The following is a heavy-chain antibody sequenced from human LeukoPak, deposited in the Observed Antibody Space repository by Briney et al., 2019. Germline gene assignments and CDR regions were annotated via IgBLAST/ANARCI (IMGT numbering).Heavy chain of an antibody. Sequence: PSETLSLTCTVSGGSISSSSYYWGWIRQPPGKGLEWIGSIYYSGSTYYNPSLKSRVTISVDTSKNQFSLKLSSVTAADTAVYYCASLSSGWYGDFDYWGQGTLVTVSS. CDR1: GGSISSSSYY. CDR3: ASLSSGWYGDFDY. V-gene: IGHV4-39*01. CDR2: IYYSGST. J-gene: IGHJ4*02. D-gene: IGHD6-19*01.